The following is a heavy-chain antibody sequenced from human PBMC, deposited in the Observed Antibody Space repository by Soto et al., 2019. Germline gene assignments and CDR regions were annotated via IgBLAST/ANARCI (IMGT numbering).Heavy chain of an antibody. Sequence: QVQLAESGGGVVQPGRSLRLSCIGSGFRFSDYGMHWVRQAPGKGLEWVAMMSFDGTYKYSADSVKGRFIISRDNSKNTLFLQMNSLRAGDTAVYYCAKDRRDGEYNSVYDFWGQGTLVTGSS. CDR1: GFRFSDYG. J-gene: IGHJ4*02. CDR3: AKDRRDGEYNSVYDF. D-gene: IGHD4-17*01. CDR2: MSFDGTYK. V-gene: IGHV3-30*18.